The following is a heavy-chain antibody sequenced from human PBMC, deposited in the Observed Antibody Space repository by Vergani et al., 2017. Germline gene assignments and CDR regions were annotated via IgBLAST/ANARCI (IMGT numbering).Heavy chain of an antibody. CDR3: ARSGEPSKQRLPWDYYYMDV. CDR1: GFTFSACP. CDR2: ISYDGSNK. Sequence: VQLLQSGGGVIQPGGSVRLSCAASGFTFSACPMTWVRQAPGKGLEWVAFISYDGSNKYYADSVKGRFTISRDNSKNTLYLQMNSLRAEDTAVYYCARSGEPSKQRLPWDYYYMDVWGKGTTVTVSS. J-gene: IGHJ6*03. V-gene: IGHV3-30-3*01. D-gene: IGHD4-23*01.